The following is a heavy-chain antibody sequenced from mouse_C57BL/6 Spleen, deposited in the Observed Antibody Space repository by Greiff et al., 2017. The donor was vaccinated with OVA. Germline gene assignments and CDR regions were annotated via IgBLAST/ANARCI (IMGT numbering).Heavy chain of an antibody. J-gene: IGHJ1*03. CDR3: ARDFYYGSSYVRYFDV. Sequence: EVQLVESVAELVRPGASVKLSCTASGFNIKNTYMHWVKQRPEQGLEWIGRIDPANGNTKYAPKFQGKATITADTSSNTAYLQLSSLTSEDTAIYYCARDFYYGSSYVRYFDVWGTGTTVTVSS. CDR1: GFNIKNTY. CDR2: IDPANGNT. V-gene: IGHV14-3*01. D-gene: IGHD1-1*01.